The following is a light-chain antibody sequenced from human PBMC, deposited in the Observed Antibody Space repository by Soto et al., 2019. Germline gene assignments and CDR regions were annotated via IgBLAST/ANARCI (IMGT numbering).Light chain of an antibody. V-gene: IGKV3-20*01. Sequence: PGGKATPSCTARQSVTSKYLAWFQQKPGQAPRPVILDIRNTATGIPDTFSGSGSGTDCTLTISRREPEDFAVYYCQLHSRSPRQITFGQGTRLDIK. CDR1: QSVTSKY. CDR2: DIR. CDR3: QLHSRSPRQIT. J-gene: IGKJ5*01.